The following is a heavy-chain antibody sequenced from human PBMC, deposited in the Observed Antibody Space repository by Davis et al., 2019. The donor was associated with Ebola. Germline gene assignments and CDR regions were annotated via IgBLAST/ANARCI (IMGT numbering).Heavy chain of an antibody. V-gene: IGHV4-38-2*02. J-gene: IGHJ6*04. Sequence: SETLSLTCSVSGYSISRGYYWAWIRQPPGKGLEWIGSIHDSESTSYNPSLKSRVTISVDMSQNQFSLKLTSVTAADTAVYYCARDLGFLRSGEMDVWGKGTTVTVSS. CDR2: IHDSEST. CDR1: GYSISRGYY. CDR3: ARDLGFLRSGEMDV. D-gene: IGHD3-3*01.